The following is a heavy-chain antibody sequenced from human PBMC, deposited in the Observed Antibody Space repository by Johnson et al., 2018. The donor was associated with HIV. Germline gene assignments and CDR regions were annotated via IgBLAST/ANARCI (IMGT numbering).Heavy chain of an antibody. Sequence: VQLVESGGGLVQPGGSLRLSCAASGFSFSSYAMSWVRQAPGKGLEWVSAISGSGASTYYADSVKGRFTISRDNSKNTLYLQMNSLRAEDTAVYYCARDRSWIQLWFDAFDILGQGTMVTVSS. V-gene: IGHV3-23*04. CDR2: ISGSGAST. CDR1: GFSFSSYA. CDR3: ARDRSWIQLWFDAFDI. D-gene: IGHD5-18*01. J-gene: IGHJ3*02.